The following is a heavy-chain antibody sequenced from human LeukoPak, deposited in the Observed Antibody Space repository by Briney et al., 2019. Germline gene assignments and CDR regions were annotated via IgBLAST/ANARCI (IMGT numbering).Heavy chain of an antibody. D-gene: IGHD2-15*01. J-gene: IGHJ4*02. CDR2: VANDGRDK. Sequence: PGGSLRLSCAASGFTFIIYAMYWGGQAPSKGLEWVAVVANDGRDKQYADSMKGRFTISRDNSENTLYLQMNTLRAEDTAVYYCAKDRRSPAKYYFDYWGQGTLVTVSS. V-gene: IGHV3-30*01. CDR1: GFTFIIYA. CDR3: AKDRRSPAKYYFDY.